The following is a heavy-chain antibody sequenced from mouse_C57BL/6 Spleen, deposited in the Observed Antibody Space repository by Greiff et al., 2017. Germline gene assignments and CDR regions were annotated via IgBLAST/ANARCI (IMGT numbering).Heavy chain of an antibody. V-gene: IGHV5-6*01. Sequence: EVKLQESGGDLVKPGGSLKLSCAASGFTFSSYGMSWVRQTPDKRLEWVATISSGGSYTYYPDSVKGRFTISRDNAKNTLYLQMSSLKSEDTAMYYCARQGGINYWYFDVWGTGTTVTVSS. CDR1: GFTFSSYG. CDR3: ARQGGINYWYFDV. CDR2: ISSGGSYT. J-gene: IGHJ1*03. D-gene: IGHD2-4*01.